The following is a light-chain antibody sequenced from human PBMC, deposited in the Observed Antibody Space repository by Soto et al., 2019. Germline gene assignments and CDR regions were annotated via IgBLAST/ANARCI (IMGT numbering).Light chain of an antibody. CDR1: QTMSTW. J-gene: IGKJ4*01. CDR3: QHYSTYPRT. CDR2: DAS. V-gene: IGKV1-5*01. Sequence: EIQMTQSPSTLSASVGDRVTITCRASQTMSTWLAWYQQKPGKAPKLLIYDASTWESGVPSRFTGSGSGTEFTLIISLLPPDDFATYCWQHYSTYPRTFGRGTKVEIK.